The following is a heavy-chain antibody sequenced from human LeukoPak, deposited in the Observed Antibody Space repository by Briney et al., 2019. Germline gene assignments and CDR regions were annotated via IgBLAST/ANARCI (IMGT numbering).Heavy chain of an antibody. J-gene: IGHJ4*02. Sequence: GASVKVSCKVSGYTLTELSMHWVRQAPGQGLEWMGWVSGNNDNIDYAEKFQGRITMTTDTSTSTAYMELRSLTSDDTAIYYCAKYGTGYFDYWGQGTLITVPS. V-gene: IGHV1-18*01. CDR1: GYTLTELS. CDR2: VSGNNDNI. CDR3: AKYGTGYFDY. D-gene: IGHD2-8*02.